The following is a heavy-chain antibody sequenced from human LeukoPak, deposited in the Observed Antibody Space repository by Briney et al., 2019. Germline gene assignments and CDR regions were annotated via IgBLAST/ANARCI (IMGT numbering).Heavy chain of an antibody. Sequence: SETLSLTCTVSGVSISSYYWSWIRQPPGKGLEWIGYIYYSGSTNYNPSLKSRVTISVDTSENQFSLKLSSVTAADTAVYYCARGVYGDYADYWGQGTLVTVSS. J-gene: IGHJ4*02. CDR2: IYYSGST. CDR3: ARGVYGDYADY. V-gene: IGHV4-59*01. CDR1: GVSISSYY. D-gene: IGHD4-17*01.